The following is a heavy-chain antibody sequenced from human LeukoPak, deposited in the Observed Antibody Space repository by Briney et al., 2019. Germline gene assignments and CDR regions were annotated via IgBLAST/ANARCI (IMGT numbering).Heavy chain of an antibody. CDR2: ISAYNGNP. CDR3: ARDLRLVGATDAFDI. CDR1: GYTFINYD. D-gene: IGHD1-26*01. J-gene: IGHJ3*02. V-gene: IGHV1-18*01. Sequence: ASVTVSCKASGYTFINYDISWVRQAPGQGLEGMGWISAYNGNPNYAQKLQGRVTMTTDTSTNTAYMELRSLRSDDTAVYYCARDLRLVGATDAFDIWGQGTMVTVSS.